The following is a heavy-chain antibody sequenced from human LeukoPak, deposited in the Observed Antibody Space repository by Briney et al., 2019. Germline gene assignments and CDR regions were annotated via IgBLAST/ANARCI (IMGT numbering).Heavy chain of an antibody. CDR2: ISYDGYYK. Sequence: GGSLRLSCAASGFTFSSYGMHWVRQTPGKGLEWVAVISYDGYYKYYANSVKGRFTISSDNSKNTLYLQMNSLRAEDTAVYYCARNHDYGDYVAGFDYWGQGTLVTVSS. V-gene: IGHV3-30*03. J-gene: IGHJ4*02. D-gene: IGHD4-17*01. CDR3: ARNHDYGDYVAGFDY. CDR1: GFTFSSYG.